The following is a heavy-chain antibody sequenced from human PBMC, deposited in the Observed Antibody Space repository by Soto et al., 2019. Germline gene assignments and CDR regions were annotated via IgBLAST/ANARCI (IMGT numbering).Heavy chain of an antibody. CDR2: ISWNSGSI. CDR3: ARGRNGGYYYDSSGSNDYFDY. CDR1: GFTFDDYA. D-gene: IGHD3-22*01. J-gene: IGHJ4*02. V-gene: IGHV3-9*01. Sequence: EVQLVESGGGLVQPGRSLRLSCAASGFTFDDYAMHWVRQAPGKGLEWVSGISWNSGSIGYADSVKGRFTISRDNAKNSLYLQMNSLRAEDTALYYCARGRNGGYYYDSSGSNDYFDYWGQGTLVTVSS.